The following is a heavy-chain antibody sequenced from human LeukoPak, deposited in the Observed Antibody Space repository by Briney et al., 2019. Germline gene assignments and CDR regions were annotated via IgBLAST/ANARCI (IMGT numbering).Heavy chain of an antibody. J-gene: IGHJ4*02. D-gene: IGHD1-26*01. Sequence: KAGGSLRLSCAASGFPFSSYAMNWVRQAPGKGLEWVSSISSTGSNIYYADSVKGRFTISRDNAKNSLYLQMNSLRAEDTAVYYCARDLQGSYALDYWGQGTLVTVSS. V-gene: IGHV3-21*01. CDR3: ARDLQGSYALDY. CDR1: GFPFSSYA. CDR2: ISSTGSNI.